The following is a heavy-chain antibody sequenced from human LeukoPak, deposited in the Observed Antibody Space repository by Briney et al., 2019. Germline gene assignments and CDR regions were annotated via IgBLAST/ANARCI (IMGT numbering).Heavy chain of an antibody. V-gene: IGHV4-31*03. CDR3: ARVIAVVPIGVYHYYAMDV. CDR2: IYYSGST. J-gene: IGHJ6*02. CDR1: GDSISTGGYY. D-gene: IGHD2-21*01. Sequence: PSETLSLTCTVSGDSISTGGYYWAWIRQHRERGLEWIGYIYYSGSTHYNPSLQSRVTISVDTSKNQFSLNLNSVTAADTDVYYCARVIAVVPIGVYHYYAMDVWGQGTTVTVSS.